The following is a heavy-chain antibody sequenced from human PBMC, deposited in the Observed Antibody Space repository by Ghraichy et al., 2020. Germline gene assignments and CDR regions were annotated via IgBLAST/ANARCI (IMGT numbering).Heavy chain of an antibody. J-gene: IGHJ4*02. CDR1: GGSFSGYY. D-gene: IGHD1-1*01. V-gene: IGHV4-34*01. CDR3: ARGSTTGTPLLFDH. CDR2: INHSGST. Sequence: SETQSLTCAVYGGSFSGYYWSWIRQPPGKGLEWIGEINHSGSTNHNPSLKSRVTISVDTSKNQFSLKLSSVTAADTAVYYCARGSTTGTPLLFDHWGQGALVTVSS.